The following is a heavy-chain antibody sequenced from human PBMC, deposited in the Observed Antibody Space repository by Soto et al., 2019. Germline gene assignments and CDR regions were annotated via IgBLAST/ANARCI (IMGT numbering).Heavy chain of an antibody. D-gene: IGHD3-10*01. CDR2: IYYSGST. Sequence: QVQLQESGPGLVKPSQTLSLTCTVSGGSISSGDYYWSWIRQPPGKGLAWIGYIYYSGSTYYNPSLKSRVTISVDTSKNQFSLKLSSVNAADTAVYYCASGGLGRYYYYGMDVWGQGTTVTVSS. CDR3: ASGGLGRYYYYGMDV. CDR1: GGSISSGDYY. J-gene: IGHJ6*02. V-gene: IGHV4-30-4*01.